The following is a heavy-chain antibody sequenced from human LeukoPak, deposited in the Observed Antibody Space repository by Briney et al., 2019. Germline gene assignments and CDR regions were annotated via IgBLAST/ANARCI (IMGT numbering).Heavy chain of an antibody. CDR3: ARGISGYDSSYYHYYMDV. D-gene: IGHD5-12*01. CDR1: GYTFTGYY. J-gene: IGHJ6*03. Sequence: GASVKVSCKASGYTFTGYYMHWVRQAPGQGLEWMGWINPNSGGTNYAQKFQGRVTMTRDTSISTACMELSRLRSDDTAVYYCARGISGYDSSYYHYYMDVWGKGTTVTVSS. CDR2: INPNSGGT. V-gene: IGHV1-2*02.